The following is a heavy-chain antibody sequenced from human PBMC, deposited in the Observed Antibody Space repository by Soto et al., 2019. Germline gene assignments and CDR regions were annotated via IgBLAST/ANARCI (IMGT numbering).Heavy chain of an antibody. CDR1: GFTFDDYA. J-gene: IGHJ4*02. D-gene: IGHD2-15*01. Sequence: EVQLVESGGGLVQPGRSLRLSCAASGFTFDDYAMHWVRQAPGKGLEWVSGIRWNSGSIGYADSLKGRFTISRDNAKNSLYLQMNSLRAEDTALYYCAKDSGSLGTFDYWGQGTLVTVSS. CDR3: AKDSGSLGTFDY. CDR2: IRWNSGSI. V-gene: IGHV3-9*01.